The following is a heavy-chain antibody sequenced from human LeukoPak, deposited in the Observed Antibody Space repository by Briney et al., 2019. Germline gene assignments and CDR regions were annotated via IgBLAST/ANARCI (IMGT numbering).Heavy chain of an antibody. V-gene: IGHV1-2*06. J-gene: IGHJ4*02. Sequence: ASVKVSCKASGGTFSSYAISWVRQAPGQGLERMGRINPSSGDTNYAQNFQGRVTMTRDTSISTAYMELSRLRSDDTAVYYCATTSGYFYYWGQGTLVTVSS. CDR3: ATTSGYFYY. D-gene: IGHD1-26*01. CDR2: INPSSGDT. CDR1: GGTFSSYA.